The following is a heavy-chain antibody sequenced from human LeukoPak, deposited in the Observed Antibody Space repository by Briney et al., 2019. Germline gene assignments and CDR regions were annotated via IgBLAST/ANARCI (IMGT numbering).Heavy chain of an antibody. CDR3: ARPAYCDGTNCGYWLDP. CDR2: INPRGDIT. CDR1: GSTFTWFL. Sequence: ASVKVSCKTYGSTFTWFLIHWVRQAPGQGLEWVGTINPRGDITSYAQRFQGRVTLTEDTSTSTFYMELSSLTSDDTAVYFCARPAYCDGTNCGYWLDPWGPGTLVTVSS. J-gene: IGHJ5*02. V-gene: IGHV1-46*01. D-gene: IGHD2-21*01.